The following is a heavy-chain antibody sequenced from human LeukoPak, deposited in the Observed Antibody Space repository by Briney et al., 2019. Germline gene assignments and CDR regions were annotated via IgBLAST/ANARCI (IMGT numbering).Heavy chain of an antibody. CDR2: LYPDGSAT. Sequence: GESLKISCKACGYTFNNYWIGWVRQMPGRGLEWMGMLYPDGSATTYHPSFEGRVTISADKSVTTAYLEWNSLKASDTALYYCVRQGLQSGTYPAYWGPGTLVTVSS. V-gene: IGHV5-51*01. CDR3: VRQGLQSGTYPAY. CDR1: GYTFNNYW. J-gene: IGHJ4*02. D-gene: IGHD1-26*01.